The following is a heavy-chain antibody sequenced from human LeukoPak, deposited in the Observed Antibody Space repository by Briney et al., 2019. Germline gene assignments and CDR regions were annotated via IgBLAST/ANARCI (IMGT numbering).Heavy chain of an antibody. D-gene: IGHD6-6*01. CDR1: GFTFSRYS. V-gene: IGHV3-30*04. CDR3: AKAVHFDY. CDR2: ISYDGSNK. Sequence: GRSLRLSCAASGFTFSRYSMHWVRQAPGKGLEWVALISYDGSNKYYADSVKGRFTISRDNSKNTLYLQMNSLRAEDTAVYYCAKAVHFDYWGQGTLVTVSS. J-gene: IGHJ4*02.